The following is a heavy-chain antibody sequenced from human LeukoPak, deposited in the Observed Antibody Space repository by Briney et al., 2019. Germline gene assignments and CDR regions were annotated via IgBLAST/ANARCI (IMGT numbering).Heavy chain of an antibody. D-gene: IGHD6-19*01. Sequence: ASVKVSCKASGYTFTGYYMHWVRQAPGPGLEWMGWINPNSGGTNYAQKFQGRVTMTRDTSISTAYMELSRLRSDDTAVYYCARDSRSLRAQYSSGWYDYWGQGTLVTVSS. V-gene: IGHV1-2*02. CDR1: GYTFTGYY. CDR3: ARDSRSLRAQYSSGWYDY. J-gene: IGHJ4*02. CDR2: INPNSGGT.